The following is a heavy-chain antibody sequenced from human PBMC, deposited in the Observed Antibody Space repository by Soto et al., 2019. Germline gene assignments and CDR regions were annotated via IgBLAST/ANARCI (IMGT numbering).Heavy chain of an antibody. CDR2: IDPTDSYT. D-gene: IGHD3-10*01. Sequence: PRESLKISGKGSGYSFTSYWISWVRQMPGKGLEWMGRIDPTDSYTNYSPSFQGHVTISADKSISTAYLQRSSLKASDTAMYYCARDYYYGSGSYLTYYSYGMDVWGQGTTVTVSS. J-gene: IGHJ6*02. CDR3: ARDYYYGSGSYLTYYSYGMDV. V-gene: IGHV5-10-1*01. CDR1: GYSFTSYW.